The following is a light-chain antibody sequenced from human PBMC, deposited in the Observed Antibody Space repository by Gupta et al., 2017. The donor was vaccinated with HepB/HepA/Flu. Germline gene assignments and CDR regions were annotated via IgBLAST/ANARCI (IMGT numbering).Light chain of an antibody. CDR3: QQYKNSSYT. J-gene: IGKJ2*01. CDR2: KAS. Sequence: IQMTQSPSTLSASVGDRVTITCRASQSISSWLAWYQQRPGNAPKLLIYKASYLQTGVPSKFSGSGSGTEFTLSINCPQPDDFASYCCQQYKNSSYTFGQGTKLEVK. V-gene: IGKV1-5*03. CDR1: QSISSW.